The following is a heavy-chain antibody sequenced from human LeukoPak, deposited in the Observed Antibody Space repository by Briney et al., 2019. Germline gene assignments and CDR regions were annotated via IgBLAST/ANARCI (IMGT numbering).Heavy chain of an antibody. V-gene: IGHV3-30*03. D-gene: IGHD1-1*01. CDR2: ISYDGSNK. Sequence: GRSLRLSCAASGFTFSSYGMHWVRQAPGKGLEWVAVISYDGSNKYYADSVKGRFTISRDNSKNTLYLQMNSLRAEDTAVYYCARMGHDILVPSGMDVWGQGTTVTVSS. J-gene: IGHJ6*02. CDR3: ARMGHDILVPSGMDV. CDR1: GFTFSSYG.